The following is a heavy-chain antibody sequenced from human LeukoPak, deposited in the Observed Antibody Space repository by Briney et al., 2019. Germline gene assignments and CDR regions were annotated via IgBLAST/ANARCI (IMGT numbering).Heavy chain of an antibody. Sequence: SETLSLTCTVSGGSVSGSYYWNWIRQPPGKGLEWIGYMYSSGTINYNPSLKSRVTISVDTSKNQFSLKLSSVTAADTAVYYCARDRSSSSFNWFDPWGQGTLVTVSS. CDR3: ARDRSSSSFNWFDP. CDR2: MYSSGTI. V-gene: IGHV4-61*01. J-gene: IGHJ5*02. D-gene: IGHD6-6*01. CDR1: GGSVSGSYY.